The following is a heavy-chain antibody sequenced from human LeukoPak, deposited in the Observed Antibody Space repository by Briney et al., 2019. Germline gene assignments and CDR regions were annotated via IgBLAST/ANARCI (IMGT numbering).Heavy chain of an antibody. CDR2: ISYDGSNK. CDR1: GFTFSSYG. D-gene: IGHD2-2*01. CDR3: EAQGYCSSTSCYP. V-gene: IGHV3-30*03. J-gene: IGHJ5*02. Sequence: GGSLRLSCAASGFTFSSYGMHWVRQAPGKGLEWVAVISYDGSNKYYADSVKGRFTISRDNSKNTLYLHMNSLRAEDTAVYYCEAQGYCSSTSCYPWGQGTLVTVSS.